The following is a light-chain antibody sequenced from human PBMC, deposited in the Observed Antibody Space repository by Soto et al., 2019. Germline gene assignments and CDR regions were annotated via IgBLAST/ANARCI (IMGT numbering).Light chain of an antibody. V-gene: IGKV1-5*01. CDR1: QSISSW. CDR3: QQYNSYWT. J-gene: IGKJ1*01. Sequence: DIQMTQSPSTLSASVGDRVTITCRASQSISSWLAWYQRKPGKAPKLLIYDVSSLESGVPSRFSGSGSGTEFTLTISSLQPDDFATYYCQQYNSYWTFGQGTKVDI. CDR2: DVS.